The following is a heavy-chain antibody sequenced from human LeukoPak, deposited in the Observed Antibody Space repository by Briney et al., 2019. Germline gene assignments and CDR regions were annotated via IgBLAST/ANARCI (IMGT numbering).Heavy chain of an antibody. Sequence: PGGSLRLSCAASGFTVSNNYMNWVRQAPGKGPEWVSLISSGGNTYYSDSVKGRFTISRDNSKNTLYLQMDSLRAEDTAVYYCAKERMYNNGWFSPWGQGTLVTVSS. J-gene: IGHJ5*02. CDR1: GFTVSNNY. D-gene: IGHD1-14*01. CDR2: ISSGGNT. CDR3: AKERMYNNGWFSP. V-gene: IGHV3-53*01.